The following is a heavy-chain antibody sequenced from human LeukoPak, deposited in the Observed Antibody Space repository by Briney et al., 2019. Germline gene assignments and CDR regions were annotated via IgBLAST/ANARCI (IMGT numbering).Heavy chain of an antibody. CDR3: ARGWHSDGSGSLDY. CDR2: MNPNSGNT. J-gene: IGHJ4*02. CDR1: GYTFSSYD. Sequence: GASVKVSCKASGYTFSSYDLNWVRQATGQGLEWMGWMNPNSGNTGYAQKFQGRVTMTRNTSISTAYMELSSLRSDDTAVHYCARGWHSDGSGSLDYWGQGTLVTVSS. V-gene: IGHV1-8*01. D-gene: IGHD3-10*01.